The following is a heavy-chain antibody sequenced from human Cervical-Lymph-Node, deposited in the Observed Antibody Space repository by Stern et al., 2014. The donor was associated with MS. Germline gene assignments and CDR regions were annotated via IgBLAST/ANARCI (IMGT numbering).Heavy chain of an antibody. J-gene: IGHJ6*02. D-gene: IGHD5-12*01. CDR3: ARGHSGYSDYRYYYGMDV. Sequence: QVQLQQWGAGLLKPSETLSLTCAVYGGSFSGYYWSWIRQAPGKGLEWIGEINHSGSTNYNPSLKSRVTISVDTSKNQFSLKLSSVTAADTAVYYCARGHSGYSDYRYYYGMDVWGQGTTVTVSS. CDR2: INHSGST. CDR1: GGSFSGYY. V-gene: IGHV4-34*01.